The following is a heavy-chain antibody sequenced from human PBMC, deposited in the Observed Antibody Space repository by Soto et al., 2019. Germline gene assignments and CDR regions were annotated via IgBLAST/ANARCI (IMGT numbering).Heavy chain of an antibody. CDR1: GGTFRTYA. V-gene: IGHV1-69*12. Sequence: QVQLLQSGAEVKKPGSSVRVSCEASGGTFRTYAISWVRQAPGQGLEWMGEIIPIFGTVNYAQKFQGRVTITAYESTTTVYMDLRGLRSEDTAVYYCAKGAVAGTPTSYYYYGMDVWGQGTTVTVSS. D-gene: IGHD6-19*01. CDR3: AKGAVAGTPTSYYYYGMDV. J-gene: IGHJ6*02. CDR2: IIPIFGTV.